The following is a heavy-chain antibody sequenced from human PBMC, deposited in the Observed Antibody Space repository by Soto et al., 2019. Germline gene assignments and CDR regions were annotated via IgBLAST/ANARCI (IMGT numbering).Heavy chain of an antibody. Sequence: QVQLQESGPGLVKPSETLSLTCTVSGGSIGTDYWSWIRQPPGKGLEWIGYIYYSGSTTYNPSLKSRVTMSVDTSKNQFSLKLSSVTAADPAIYYCARHLDYYYMDVWGKGTTVTVSS. V-gene: IGHV4-59*08. CDR3: ARHLDYYYMDV. CDR2: IYYSGST. J-gene: IGHJ6*03. CDR1: GGSIGTDY.